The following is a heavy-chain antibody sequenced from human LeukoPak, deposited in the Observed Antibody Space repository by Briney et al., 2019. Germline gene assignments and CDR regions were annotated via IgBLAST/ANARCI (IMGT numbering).Heavy chain of an antibody. CDR2: ISAYNGYT. V-gene: IGHV1-18*01. CDR3: ARDGHRMYYYGSSDYRFDY. J-gene: IGHJ4*02. D-gene: IGHD3-22*01. CDR1: GCTFTSYG. Sequence: GASVKVSCKASGCTFTSYGISWVRQAPGQRLEWMGWISAYNGYTHYAQMLQGRVTMTTDTSTTTAYMELRSLGSDDTAVYYCARDGHRMYYYGSSDYRFDYWGQGTLVTVSS.